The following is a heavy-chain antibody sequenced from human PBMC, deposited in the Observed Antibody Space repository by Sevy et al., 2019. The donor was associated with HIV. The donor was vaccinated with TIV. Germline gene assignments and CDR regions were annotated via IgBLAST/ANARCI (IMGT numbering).Heavy chain of an antibody. CDR3: ARGSRGTFGN. Sequence: GGSLRLSCAASGFIFSNSWMHWVRQAPGKGLVWVSHVNSDGQMTRYAASVKGRFTISRDNAKDTLFLQMNSLRAEDTAVYYCARGSRGTFGNWGQGTLITVSS. CDR1: GFIFSNSW. D-gene: IGHD1-26*01. J-gene: IGHJ4*02. CDR2: VNSDGQMT. V-gene: IGHV3-74*01.